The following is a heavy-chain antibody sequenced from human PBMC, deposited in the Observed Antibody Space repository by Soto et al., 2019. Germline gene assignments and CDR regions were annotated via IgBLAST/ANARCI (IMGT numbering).Heavy chain of an antibody. D-gene: IGHD6-19*01. J-gene: IGHJ4*02. Sequence: QVQLVESGGGVVQPGRSLRLSCAASGFTFSSYGMHWVRQAPGKGLEWVAVISYDGSNKYYADSVKGRFTISRDNSKNTLYLQMNSLRAEDTAVYYCAKGGQQQRKWLVWSRKSGTLPHWGQGTLVTVSS. CDR3: AKGGQQQRKWLVWSRKSGTLPH. V-gene: IGHV3-30*18. CDR1: GFTFSSYG. CDR2: ISYDGSNK.